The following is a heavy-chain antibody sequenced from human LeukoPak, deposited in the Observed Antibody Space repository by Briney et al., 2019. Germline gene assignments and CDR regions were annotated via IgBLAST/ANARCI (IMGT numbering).Heavy chain of an antibody. V-gene: IGHV3-30*01. Sequence: GGSLRLSCVGSGFTFENYDIHWVRQAPGKGLEWVTVMSDDGSRKYYADSVKGRFTIFTDVSKNTLYLQMNSLRPKDTAIYYCARGPRKIVDYWGQGTLVTVSA. D-gene: IGHD1-26*01. CDR3: ARGPRKIVDY. CDR1: GFTFENYD. CDR2: MSDDGSRK. J-gene: IGHJ4*02.